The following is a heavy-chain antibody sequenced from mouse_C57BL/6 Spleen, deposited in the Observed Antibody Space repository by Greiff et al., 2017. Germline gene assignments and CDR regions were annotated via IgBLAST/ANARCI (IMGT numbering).Heavy chain of an antibody. D-gene: IGHD1-1*01. CDR2: ISSGGSYT. CDR1: GFTFSSYG. J-gene: IGHJ2*01. CDR3: ARGATVVATVDY. Sequence: EVQLVESGGDLVKPGGSLKLSCAASGFTFSSYGMSWVRQTPDKRLEWVATISSGGSYTYYPDSVKGRFTISRDNAKNTLYLQMSSLKSEDTAMYYCARGATVVATVDYWGQGTTLTVSS. V-gene: IGHV5-6*01.